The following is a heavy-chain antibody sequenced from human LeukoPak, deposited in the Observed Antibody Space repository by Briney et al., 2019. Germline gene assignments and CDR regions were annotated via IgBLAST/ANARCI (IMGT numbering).Heavy chain of an antibody. J-gene: IGHJ4*02. CDR3: ARDGYDFWSGYPDY. CDR2: ISSNGGST. Sequence: GGSLRLSCAASGFTFSSYAMHWVRQAPGKGLEYVSAISSNGGSTYYANSVKGRFTISRDNSKNTLYLQMGSLRAEDMAVYYCARDGYDFWSGYPDYWGQGTLVTVSS. V-gene: IGHV3-64*01. D-gene: IGHD3-3*01. CDR1: GFTFSSYA.